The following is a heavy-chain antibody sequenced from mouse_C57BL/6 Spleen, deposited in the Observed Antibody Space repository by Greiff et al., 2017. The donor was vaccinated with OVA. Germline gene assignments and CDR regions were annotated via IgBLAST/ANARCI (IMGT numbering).Heavy chain of an antibody. V-gene: IGHV1-66*01. CDR3: ARYICPYAMDY. Sequence: QVQLQQSGPELVKPGASVKISCKASGYSFTSYYIHWVKQRPGQGLEWIGWIYPGSGNTKYNEKFKGKATLTADTSSSTAYMQLSSLTSEDSAVYYCARYICPYAMDYWGQGTSVTVSS. J-gene: IGHJ4*01. D-gene: IGHD1-3*01. CDR1: GYSFTSYY. CDR2: IYPGSGNT.